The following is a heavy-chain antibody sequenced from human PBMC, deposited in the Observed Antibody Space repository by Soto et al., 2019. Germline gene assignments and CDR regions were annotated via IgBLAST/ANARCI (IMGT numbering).Heavy chain of an antibody. CDR3: ARDLRSIAVAGTFDY. CDR2: ISPNSGVT. Sequence: ASVKVSCKASGYTFTSYGIIWVRQAPGQGLEWMGYISPNSGVTTYAQNLQGRLTMTTDTSTSTAYMELRSLRSDDTAVYYCARDLRSIAVAGTFDYWGQGTLVTVSS. J-gene: IGHJ4*02. V-gene: IGHV1-18*01. D-gene: IGHD6-19*01. CDR1: GYTFTSYG.